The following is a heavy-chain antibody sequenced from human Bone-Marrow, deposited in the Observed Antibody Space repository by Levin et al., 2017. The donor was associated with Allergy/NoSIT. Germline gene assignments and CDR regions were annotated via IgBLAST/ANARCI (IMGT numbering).Heavy chain of an antibody. Sequence: GGSLRLSCAASGFTFSSYGMHWVRQAPGKGLEWVAVISYDGSNKYYADSVKGRFTISRDNSKNTLYLQMNSLRAEDTAVYYCAKDQRYGSSWAGLDYWGQGTLVTVSS. CDR2: ISYDGSNK. J-gene: IGHJ4*02. CDR3: AKDQRYGSSWAGLDY. D-gene: IGHD6-13*01. V-gene: IGHV3-30*18. CDR1: GFTFSSYG.